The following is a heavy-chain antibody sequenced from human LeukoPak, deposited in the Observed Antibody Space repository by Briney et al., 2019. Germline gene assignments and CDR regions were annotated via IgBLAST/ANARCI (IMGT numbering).Heavy chain of an antibody. J-gene: IGHJ4*02. CDR1: GGSISSNTYN. V-gene: IGHV4-39*07. D-gene: IGHD3-10*01. CDR3: ARERRYYYGSGPQYYFDY. CDR2: IYYGGST. Sequence: SETLSLTCTVSGGSISSNTYNWGWIRQPPGKGLEWIGSIYYGGSTYYNPSLKSRVTISVDTSKNQFSLKLSSVTAADTAVYYCARERRYYYGSGPQYYFDYWGQGTLVTVSS.